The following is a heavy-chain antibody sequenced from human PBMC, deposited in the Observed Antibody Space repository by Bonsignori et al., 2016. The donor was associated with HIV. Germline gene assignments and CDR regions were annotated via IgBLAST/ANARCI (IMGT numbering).Heavy chain of an antibody. V-gene: IGHV1-8*01. CDR3: ASDYGESFDY. D-gene: IGHD4-17*01. J-gene: IGHJ4*02. CDR2: MNPNSGNT. Sequence: WVRQAPGQGLEWMGWMNPNSGNTGYAQKFQGRVTMTRNTSISTAYMELSSLRSEDTAVYYCASDYGESFDYWGQGTLVTVSS.